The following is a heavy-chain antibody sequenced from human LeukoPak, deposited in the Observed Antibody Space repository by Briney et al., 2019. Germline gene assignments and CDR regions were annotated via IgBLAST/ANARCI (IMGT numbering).Heavy chain of an antibody. CDR3: ARELSAAAPYYMDV. CDR1: GGAFGGYT. Sequence: SVKVSCKASGGAFGGYTISWVRQAPGQGLEWMGGIIPMPRSSTYAQRFQGRLTITTDESTTTVHMEPRSLGSEDTAVYFCARELSAAAPYYMDVWGKGTTVAVSS. CDR2: IIPMPRSS. D-gene: IGHD6-25*01. J-gene: IGHJ6*03. V-gene: IGHV1-69*16.